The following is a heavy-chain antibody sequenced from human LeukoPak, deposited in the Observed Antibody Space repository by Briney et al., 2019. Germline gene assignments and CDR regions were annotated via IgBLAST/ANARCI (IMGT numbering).Heavy chain of an antibody. CDR2: IIPIFGIP. CDR1: GYTFTSYG. J-gene: IGHJ6*03. CDR3: GLSGNYYYYYMDV. Sequence: ASVKVSCKASGYTFTSYGISWVRQAPGQGLEWMGGIIPIFGIPDSAQKLQGRLTITADESTTTAYMELSSLRSDDTAIYYCGLSGNYYYYYMDVWGKGTTVTISS. D-gene: IGHD6-25*01. V-gene: IGHV1-69*13.